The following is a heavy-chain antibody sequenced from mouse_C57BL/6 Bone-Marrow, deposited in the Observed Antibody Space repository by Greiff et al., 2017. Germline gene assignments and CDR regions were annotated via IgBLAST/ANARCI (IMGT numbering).Heavy chain of an antibody. V-gene: IGHV1-47*01. CDR3: ARKEDGYYPAWFAY. J-gene: IGHJ3*01. D-gene: IGHD2-3*01. Sequence: QVQLQQSGAELVKPGASVKMSCKASGYTFTTYPIEWMKQNHGKSLEWIGNFHPYNDDTKSNEKFKGKATLTVEQSSSTVYLELSRLTSDDSAVYYCARKEDGYYPAWFAYWGQGTLVTVSA. CDR2: FHPYNDDT. CDR1: GYTFTTYP.